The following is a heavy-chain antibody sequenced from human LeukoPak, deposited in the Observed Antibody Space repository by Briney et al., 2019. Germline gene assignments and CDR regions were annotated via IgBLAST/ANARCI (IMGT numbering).Heavy chain of an antibody. J-gene: IGHJ6*02. CDR1: GYTFTSYG. CDR3: ASPLIAARPYYYYGMDV. V-gene: IGHV1-24*01. D-gene: IGHD6-6*01. Sequence: GASVKVSRKASGYTFTSYGISWVRQAPGKGLEWMGGFDPEDGETIYAQKFQGRVTMTEDTSTDTAYMELSSLRSEDTAVYYCASPLIAARPYYYYGMDVWGQGTTVTVSS. CDR2: FDPEDGET.